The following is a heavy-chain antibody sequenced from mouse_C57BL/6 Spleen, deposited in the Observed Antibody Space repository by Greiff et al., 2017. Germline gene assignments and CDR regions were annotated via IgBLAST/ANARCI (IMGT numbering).Heavy chain of an antibody. CDR1: GYAFSSYW. Sequence: QVQLKQSGAELVKPGASVKISCKASGYAFSSYWMNWVKQRPGRGLEWIGQIYPGDGDTNYNGKFKGKATLTADKSSSTAYMQLSSLTSEDSAVXFCAGGGTFYYLDYWGQGTTLTVSS. CDR3: AGGGTFYYLDY. J-gene: IGHJ2*01. V-gene: IGHV1-80*01. CDR2: IYPGDGDT.